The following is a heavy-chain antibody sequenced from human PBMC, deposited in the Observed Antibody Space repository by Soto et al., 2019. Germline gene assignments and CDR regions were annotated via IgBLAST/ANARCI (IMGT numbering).Heavy chain of an antibody. CDR1: GGTFSSYT. Sequence: QVQLVQSGAEVKKPGSSVKVSCKASGGTFSSYTISWVRQAPGQGLEWMGRIIPILGKANYAQKFQGRVTITADKSTSTAYMELSSLRSEDTAVYYCATQGALGYCSSTSCYALDYWGQGTLVTVSS. CDR2: IIPILGKA. V-gene: IGHV1-69*02. D-gene: IGHD2-2*01. CDR3: ATQGALGYCSSTSCYALDY. J-gene: IGHJ4*02.